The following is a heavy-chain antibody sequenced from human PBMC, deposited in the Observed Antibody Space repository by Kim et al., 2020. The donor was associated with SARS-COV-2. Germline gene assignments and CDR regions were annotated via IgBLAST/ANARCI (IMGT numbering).Heavy chain of an antibody. D-gene: IGHD6-13*01. CDR3: ARGFVGGGAAAGPYFDY. CDR1: GGTFSSYA. Sequence: SVKVSCKASGGTFSSYAISWVRQAPGQGLEWMGRIIPILGIANYAQKFQGRVTITADKSTSTAYMELSSLRSEDTAVYYCARGFVGGGAAAGPYFDYWGQGTLVTVSS. J-gene: IGHJ4*02. CDR2: IIPILGIA. V-gene: IGHV1-69*04.